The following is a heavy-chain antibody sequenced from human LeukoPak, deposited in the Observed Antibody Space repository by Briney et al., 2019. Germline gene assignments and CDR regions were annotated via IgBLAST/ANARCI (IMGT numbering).Heavy chain of an antibody. CDR1: GFTFSSYA. J-gene: IGHJ4*02. V-gene: IGHV3-23*01. D-gene: IGHD3-22*01. Sequence: GGSLRLSCAASGFTFSSYAMSWVRQAPGKGLEWVSAISGSGGSTYYADSVKGRFTISRDNSKNTLYLQMNSLRAEDTAVYYCAKDNWDSSGYYYFDCWGQGTLVTVSS. CDR3: AKDNWDSSGYYYFDC. CDR2: ISGSGGST.